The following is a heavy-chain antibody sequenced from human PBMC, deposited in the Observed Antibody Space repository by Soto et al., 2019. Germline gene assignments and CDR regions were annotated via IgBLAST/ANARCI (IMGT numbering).Heavy chain of an antibody. V-gene: IGHV3-23*01. D-gene: IGHD1-26*01. CDR1: GFPFSTSA. CDR3: AQYSGSYPVYNGLSL. J-gene: IGHJ6*02. CDR2: ISGSSDAA. Sequence: EVQLLESGGGLVQPGGSLRLSCAASGFPFSTSAMNWVRQAPGKGLEWVSIISGSSDAAYYAESVKGRFASSRANSTNTLYLQMNSLRAEDTAVYYCAQYSGSYPVYNGLSLWGQGTPVTVS.